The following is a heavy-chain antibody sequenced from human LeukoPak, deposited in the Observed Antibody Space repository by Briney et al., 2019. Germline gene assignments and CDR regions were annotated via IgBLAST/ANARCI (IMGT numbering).Heavy chain of an antibody. CDR3: ANQHDYGDYGSDY. CDR2: ISSSSYI. V-gene: IGHV3-21*01. Sequence: GGSLRLSCAASGFTFSSYSMNWVRPAPGKGLEWVSSISSSSYIYYADSVKGRFTISRDNAKNSLYLQMNSLRAEDTAVYYCANQHDYGDYGSDYWGQGTLVTVSS. D-gene: IGHD4-17*01. J-gene: IGHJ4*02. CDR1: GFTFSSYS.